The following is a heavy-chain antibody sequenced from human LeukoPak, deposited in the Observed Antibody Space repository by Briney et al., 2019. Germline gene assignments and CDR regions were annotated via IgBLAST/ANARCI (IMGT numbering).Heavy chain of an antibody. J-gene: IGHJ5*02. D-gene: IGHD3-10*01. V-gene: IGHV4-34*01. Sequence: SETLSLTCAVYGGSFSGYYWSWIRQPPGKGLEWIGEINHSGSTNYNPSLKSRVTISVGTSKNQFSLKLSSVTAADTAVYYCAGGGYYGSGNDFRFDPWGQGTLVTVSS. CDR3: AGGGYYGSGNDFRFDP. CDR1: GGSFSGYY. CDR2: INHSGST.